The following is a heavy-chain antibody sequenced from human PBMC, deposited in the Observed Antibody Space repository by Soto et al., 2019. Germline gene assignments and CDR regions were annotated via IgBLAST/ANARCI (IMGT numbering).Heavy chain of an antibody. Sequence: PGGSLRLSCAASGFTFSSYAMSWVRQAPGKGLEWVSAISGSGGSTYYADSVKGRFTISRDNSKNTLYLQMNSLRAEDTAVYYCAKDLGNILTGYYHDYWGQGTLVTVSS. CDR1: GFTFSSYA. D-gene: IGHD3-9*01. V-gene: IGHV3-23*01. CDR2: ISGSGGST. J-gene: IGHJ4*02. CDR3: AKDLGNILTGYYHDY.